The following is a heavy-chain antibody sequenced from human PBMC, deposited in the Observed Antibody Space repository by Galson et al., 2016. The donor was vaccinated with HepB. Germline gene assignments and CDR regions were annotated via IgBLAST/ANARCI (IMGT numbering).Heavy chain of an antibody. V-gene: IGHV1-46*01. CDR1: GYTFTNYY. D-gene: IGHD5-12*01. CDR2: INPSDGTT. CDR3: ARGADSGYGLGDY. Sequence: SVKVSCKASGYTFTNYYMHWVRQAPGQGLEWMGIINPSDGTTSYAQKFQGRVTMTRDTSTSTVYMELSSLRSADTAVYYCARGADSGYGLGDYWGQGTLVTVSS. J-gene: IGHJ4*02.